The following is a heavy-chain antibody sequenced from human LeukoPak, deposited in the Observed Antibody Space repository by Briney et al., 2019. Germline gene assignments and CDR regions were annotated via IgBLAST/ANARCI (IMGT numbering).Heavy chain of an antibody. CDR2: TDWDDDK. J-gene: IGHJ4*02. V-gene: IGHV2-70*11. CDR3: ARISAVAGHYFDY. D-gene: IGHD6-19*01. CDR1: GFSLSSSGMC. Sequence: SGPALVKPTQTLTLTCTFSGFSLSSSGMCVSWIRQPPGKALEWLARTDWDDDKYYSTSLKTRLTISKDTSKNQVVLTMTNMDPVDTATYYCARISAVAGHYFDYWGQGTLVTVSS.